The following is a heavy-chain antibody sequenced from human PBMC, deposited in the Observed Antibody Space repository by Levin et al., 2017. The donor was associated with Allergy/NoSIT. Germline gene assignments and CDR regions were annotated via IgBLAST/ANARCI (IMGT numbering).Heavy chain of an antibody. CDR3: AREPYYYGSGNYFDY. J-gene: IGHJ4*02. V-gene: IGHV4-34*01. CDR2: INHSGST. Sequence: ESLKISCAVYGGSFSGYYWSWIRQPPGKGLEWIGEINHSGSTNYNPSLKSRVTISVDTSKNQFSLKLSSVTAADTAVYYCAREPYYYGSGNYFDYWGQGTLVTVSS. D-gene: IGHD3-10*01. CDR1: GGSFSGYY.